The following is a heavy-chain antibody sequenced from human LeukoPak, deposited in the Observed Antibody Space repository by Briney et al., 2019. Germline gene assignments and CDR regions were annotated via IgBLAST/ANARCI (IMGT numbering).Heavy chain of an antibody. CDR2: ISAYNGNT. CDR3: ARGPHIVVVMGGNWFDP. Sequence: ASVKVSCKASGYTFTSYGISWVRQAPGQGLEWMGWISAYNGNTNYAQKFQGRVTMTRDTSISTAYMELSRLRSDDTAVYYCARGPHIVVVMGGNWFDPWGQGTLVTVSS. CDR1: GYTFTSYG. V-gene: IGHV1-18*01. D-gene: IGHD2-21*01. J-gene: IGHJ5*02.